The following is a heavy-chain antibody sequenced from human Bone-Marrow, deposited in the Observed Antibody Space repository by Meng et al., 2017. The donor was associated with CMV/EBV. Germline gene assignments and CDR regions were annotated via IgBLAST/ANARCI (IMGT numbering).Heavy chain of an antibody. J-gene: IGHJ6*02. V-gene: IGHV4-39*07. D-gene: IGHD2-15*01. Sequence: SETLSLTCSVSGGSISSTNSYWAWIRQSPGKGLEWIGSIYYSGTTYYRPSLKSRVTISVDTSKNQFSLKLTSVTAADTAVYYCARERCSGGSCYPLAMDVWGQGTTVTVSS. CDR1: GGSISSTNSY. CDR2: IYYSGTT. CDR3: ARERCSGGSCYPLAMDV.